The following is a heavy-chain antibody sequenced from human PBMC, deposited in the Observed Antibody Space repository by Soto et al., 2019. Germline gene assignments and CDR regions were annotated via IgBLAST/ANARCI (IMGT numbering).Heavy chain of an antibody. D-gene: IGHD2-2*01. CDR3: ARDLEDIVVVAARSRDGGYGMDV. CDR1: GYTFTGYY. J-gene: IGHJ6*02. Sequence: QVQLVQSGAAVKKPGASVKVSCKASGYTFTGYYMHWVRQAPGQGLEWMGWINPNSGGTNYAQKFQGGTAMTSDTSRSTAWMERGRLRSYDTAVYYCARDLEDIVVVAARSRDGGYGMDVWGQGTTVTVSS. CDR2: INPNSGGT. V-gene: IGHV1-2*02.